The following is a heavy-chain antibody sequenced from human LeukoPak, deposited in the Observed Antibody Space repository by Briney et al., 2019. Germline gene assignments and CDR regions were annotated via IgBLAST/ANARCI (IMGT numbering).Heavy chain of an antibody. CDR1: GFTFSSYA. Sequence: GGSLRLSCAASGFTFSSYAMSWVRQAPGKGLEWVSAISGSGGSTYYADSVKGRFTIPRDNSKNTLYLQMNSLRAEDTAVYYCAKDHQLRYFDWFTESGFDYWGQGTLVTVSS. V-gene: IGHV3-23*01. CDR2: ISGSGGST. J-gene: IGHJ4*02. D-gene: IGHD3-9*01. CDR3: AKDHQLRYFDWFTESGFDY.